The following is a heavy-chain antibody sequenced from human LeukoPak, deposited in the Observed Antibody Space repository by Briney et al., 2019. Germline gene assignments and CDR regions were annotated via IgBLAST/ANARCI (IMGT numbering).Heavy chain of an antibody. D-gene: IGHD3-10*01. Sequence: GGSLSPSGLVPESTLSNMGMSWSGKAQGKGWRGSQGIRKGGGGKNYADSVKGRFIISRDTSKNTVYLQMNSLRVEDTAVYFCAKRGIVIRAVIIIGFHKEAYYFDYWGQGILVTVSS. CDR3: AKRGIVIRAVIIIGFHKEAYYFDY. CDR2: IRKGGGGK. CDR1: ESTLSNMG. J-gene: IGHJ4*02. V-gene: IGHV3-23*01.